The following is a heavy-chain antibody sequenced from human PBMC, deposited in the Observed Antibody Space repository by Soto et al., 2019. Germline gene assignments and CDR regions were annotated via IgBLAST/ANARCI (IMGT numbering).Heavy chain of an antibody. V-gene: IGHV4-59*01. J-gene: IGHJ4*02. Sequence: SETLSLTCTVSGGSISSYYWSWIRQPPGKGLEWIGYIYYSGSTNYNPSLKSRVTISVDTSKNQFSLKLSSVTAADTAVYYCARLQDHVVAATAAFDYWGQGTLVTVSS. D-gene: IGHD2-15*01. CDR3: ARLQDHVVAATAAFDY. CDR2: IYYSGST. CDR1: GGSISSYY.